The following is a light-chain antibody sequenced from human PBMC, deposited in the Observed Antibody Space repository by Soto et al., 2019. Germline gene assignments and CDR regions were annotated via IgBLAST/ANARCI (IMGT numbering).Light chain of an antibody. CDR1: QSVSSSY. CDR3: QQRSKWPLT. CDR2: DAS. V-gene: IGKV3D-20*02. J-gene: IGKJ5*01. Sequence: DIVWTQSPVPRSLTPGARATLSCMASQSVSSSYLAWYQQKPGQAPRLLIYDASSRATGIPDRFSGSGSGTDFTLTISSLEPEDFAVYYCQQRSKWPLTLGQGRRLEIK.